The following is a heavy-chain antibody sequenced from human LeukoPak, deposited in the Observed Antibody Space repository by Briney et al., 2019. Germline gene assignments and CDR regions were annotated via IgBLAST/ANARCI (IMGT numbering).Heavy chain of an antibody. Sequence: APVSASYTPSGHPFTPSYMHWVRQAPGHGLGGRGWINPNSGGTNYAQKFQGRVTMTRDTSISTAYMELSRLRSDDTAVYYCARDMAGGSSWDPGNAFDIWGQGTMVTVSS. J-gene: IGHJ3*02. D-gene: IGHD6-13*01. V-gene: IGHV1-2*02. CDR2: INPNSGGT. CDR3: ARDMAGGSSWDPGNAFDI. CDR1: GHPFTPSY.